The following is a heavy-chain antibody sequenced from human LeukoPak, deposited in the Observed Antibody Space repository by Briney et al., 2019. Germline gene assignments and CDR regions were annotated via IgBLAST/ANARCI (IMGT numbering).Heavy chain of an antibody. D-gene: IGHD3-10*01. CDR3: ARASRYGLNWFDP. Sequence: GGSLRLSCAASGFTFSDYYMSWIRQAPGKGLEWVSYISSSGSTIYYADSVKGRFTISRDNAKNSLYLQMNSLRAEDTAVYYCARASRYGLNWFDPWGQGTLVTVSS. CDR1: GFTFSDYY. J-gene: IGHJ5*02. CDR2: ISSSGSTI. V-gene: IGHV3-11*04.